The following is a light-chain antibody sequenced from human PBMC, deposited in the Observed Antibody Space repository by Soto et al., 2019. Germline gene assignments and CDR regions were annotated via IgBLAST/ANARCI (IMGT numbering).Light chain of an antibody. Sequence: QSALTQPASVSGSPGQSITISCTGTSSDVGTYNYVSWYQQHPGKAPKLMIYEVSNRPSGVSDRFSGSKSGNTASLTISGLQAEDEADYYCISYTTTSTLYAFGTGTQLTVL. CDR3: ISYTTTSTLYA. CDR2: EVS. V-gene: IGLV2-14*01. J-gene: IGLJ1*01. CDR1: SSDVGTYNY.